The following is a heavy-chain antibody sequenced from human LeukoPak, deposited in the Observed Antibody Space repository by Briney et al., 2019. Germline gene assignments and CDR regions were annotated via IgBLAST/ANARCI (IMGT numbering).Heavy chain of an antibody. CDR2: IYYSGST. J-gene: IGHJ4*02. Sequence: PGGSLRLSCAASGFTFSSYAMSWVRQAPGKGLEWIGYIYYSGSTNYNPSLKSRVTISVDTSKNQFSLKLSSVTAADTAVYYCARIPMVRGVIIFDYWGQGTLVTVSS. CDR1: GFTFSSYA. CDR3: ARIPMVRGVIIFDY. D-gene: IGHD3-10*01. V-gene: IGHV4-59*01.